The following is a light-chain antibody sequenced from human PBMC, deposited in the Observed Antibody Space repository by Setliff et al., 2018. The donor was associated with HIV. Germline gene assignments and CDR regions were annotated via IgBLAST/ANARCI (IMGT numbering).Light chain of an antibody. Sequence: QSVLAQPPSASGSPGQSVAISCTGTSSDIGSHNHVSWYQQYPGKAPKLMIYELSQRPSGFPDRFSGSKSGNTASLTVSGLQAEDEADYYCASYAGDGVHDIYVFGTGTKVTVL. CDR2: ELS. J-gene: IGLJ1*01. V-gene: IGLV2-8*01. CDR3: ASYAGDGVHDIYV. CDR1: SSDIGSHNH.